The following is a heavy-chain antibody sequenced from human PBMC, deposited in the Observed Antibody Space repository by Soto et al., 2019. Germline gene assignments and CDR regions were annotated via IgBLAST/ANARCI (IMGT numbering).Heavy chain of an antibody. CDR3: ATVSAWQFYFFMDV. CDR1: GYTFTNYD. CDR2: MNPNSGDT. V-gene: IGHV1-8*01. D-gene: IGHD6-19*01. J-gene: IGHJ6*03. Sequence: QVQLVQSGAEVKKPGASVKVSCKASGYTFTNYDINWVRQATGQGLEWMGWMNPNSGDTGYAQNFQGRVTMTRNTSTRTAYMELSSLRSEDKAVYYCATVSAWQFYFFMDVWGKGTTVTVSS.